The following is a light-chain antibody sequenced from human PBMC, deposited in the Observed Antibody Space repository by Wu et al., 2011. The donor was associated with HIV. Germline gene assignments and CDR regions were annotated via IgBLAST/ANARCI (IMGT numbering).Light chain of an antibody. CDR2: GAS. Sequence: EIVMTQSPATLSVSPGERATLSCRASQSVSSNLAWYQQKPGQAPRLLIYGASTRATGIPARFSGSGSGTEFTLTISSMQSEDFALYFCQQYGSSPKSFGQGTKLEIK. V-gene: IGKV3-15*01. CDR1: QSVSSN. J-gene: IGKJ2*03. CDR3: QQYGSSPKS.